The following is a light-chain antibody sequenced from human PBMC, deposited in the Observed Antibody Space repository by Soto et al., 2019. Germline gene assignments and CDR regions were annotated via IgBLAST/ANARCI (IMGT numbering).Light chain of an antibody. Sequence: QSALTQPASVSGSPGQSITISCTGTSSDVGDYNYVSWYQQHPGKAPKLMIYEVSNRPSGVSHRFSGSKSDNTASLTISGVQGGDEADLYRKSKTSNSTYVFGTGTQVTVL. V-gene: IGLV2-14*01. CDR1: SSDVGDYNY. J-gene: IGLJ1*01. CDR3: KSKTSNSTYV. CDR2: EVS.